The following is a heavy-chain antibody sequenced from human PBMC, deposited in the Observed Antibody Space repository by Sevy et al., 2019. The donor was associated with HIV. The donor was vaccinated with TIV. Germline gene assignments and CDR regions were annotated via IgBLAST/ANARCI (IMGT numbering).Heavy chain of an antibody. CDR1: GFTFSSYW. CDR3: ARGGEVDYYDSSGYFYFDY. CDR2: IKQDGSEK. V-gene: IGHV3-7*01. Sequence: GGSLRLSCAASGFTFSSYWMSWVLQAPGKGLEWVANIKQDGSEKYYVDSVKGRFTISRDNAKNSLYLQMNSLRAEDTAVYYCARGGEVDYYDSSGYFYFDYWGQGTLVTVSS. D-gene: IGHD3-22*01. J-gene: IGHJ4*02.